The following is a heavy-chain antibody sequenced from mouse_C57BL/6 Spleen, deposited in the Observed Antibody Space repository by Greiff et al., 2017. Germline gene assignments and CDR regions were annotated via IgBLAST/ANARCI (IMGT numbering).Heavy chain of an antibody. Sequence: EVQLQQSGRELVKPGASVKISCKASGYTFTDYYMNWVKQSHGKSLEWIGDINPNNGGTSYNQKFKGKATLTVDKSSSTAYMELRSLTSEDSAVYYCASGYSYWGQGTTLTVSS. D-gene: IGHD2-14*01. V-gene: IGHV1-26*01. CDR3: ASGYSY. CDR1: GYTFTDYY. CDR2: INPNNGGT. J-gene: IGHJ2*01.